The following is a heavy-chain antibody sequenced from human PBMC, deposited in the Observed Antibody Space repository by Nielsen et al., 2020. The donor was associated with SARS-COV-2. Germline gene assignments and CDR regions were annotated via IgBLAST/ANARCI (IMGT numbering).Heavy chain of an antibody. CDR3: TTDWVYYDSSGYPDY. D-gene: IGHD3-22*01. Sequence: GESLKISCAASGFTVSSNYMSWVRQAPGKGLEWVSVIYSGGSTYYADSVKGRFTISRHNSKNTLYLQMNSLRAEDTAVYYCTTDWVYYDSSGYPDYWGQGTLVTVSS. J-gene: IGHJ4*02. V-gene: IGHV3-53*04. CDR1: GFTVSSNY. CDR2: IYSGGST.